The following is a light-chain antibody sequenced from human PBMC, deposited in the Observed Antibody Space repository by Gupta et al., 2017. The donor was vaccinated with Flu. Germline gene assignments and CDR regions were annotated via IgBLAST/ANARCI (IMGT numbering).Light chain of an antibody. CDR2: EVS. Sequence: SITISCTGTNSDVGSYNLVSWYQQHPGKAPKVIMYEVSKRPSGVSKRFSGSKSGNTASLTISGLLAEDESDYYCCSFASSSNWMFGGGTKLTVL. J-gene: IGLJ3*02. V-gene: IGLV2-23*02. CDR1: NSDVGSYNL. CDR3: CSFASSSNWM.